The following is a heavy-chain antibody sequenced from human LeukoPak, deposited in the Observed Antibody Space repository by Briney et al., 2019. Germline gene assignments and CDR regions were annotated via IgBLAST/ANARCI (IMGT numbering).Heavy chain of an antibody. D-gene: IGHD3-22*01. Sequence: GGSLRLSCAASGFSFSSYWMHWVRQAPGKGLDWVSVIYSGGNTYCADSVKGRFTISRDNSKNTLYLQMTSLRAEDTAVYYCARADYYDSSGYNDYWGQGTLVTVSS. CDR3: ARADYYDSSGYNDY. CDR1: GFSFSSYW. CDR2: IYSGGNT. J-gene: IGHJ4*02. V-gene: IGHV3-53*01.